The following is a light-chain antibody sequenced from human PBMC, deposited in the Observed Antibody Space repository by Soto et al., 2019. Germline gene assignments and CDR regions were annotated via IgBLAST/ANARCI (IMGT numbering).Light chain of an antibody. V-gene: IGLV2-14*01. CDR3: SSYTSSSTLV. J-gene: IGLJ1*01. Sequence: QSVLTQPASVSGSPGQSITISCTGTSSDIGAYNYVSWYQQHPGKAPQLMIYEVGNRPSGVSSRFSGSKSGNTASLTISGLQAEDEADYYCSSYTSSSTLVFGTGTKVTVL. CDR1: SSDIGAYNY. CDR2: EVG.